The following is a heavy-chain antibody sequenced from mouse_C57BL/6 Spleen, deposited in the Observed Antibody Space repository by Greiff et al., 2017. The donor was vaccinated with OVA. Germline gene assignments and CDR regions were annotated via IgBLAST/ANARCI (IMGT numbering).Heavy chain of an antibody. CDR3: ARGGSAGYVDY. CDR1: GFTFSSYA. D-gene: IGHD6-1*01. Sequence: EVQRVESGGGLVKPGGSLKLSCAASGFTFSSYAMSWVRQTPEKRLEWVATISDGGSYTYYPDNVKGRFTISRDNAKNNLYLQMSHLKSEDTAMYYCARGGSAGYVDYWGQGTTLTVSS. V-gene: IGHV5-4*01. CDR2: ISDGGSYT. J-gene: IGHJ2*01.